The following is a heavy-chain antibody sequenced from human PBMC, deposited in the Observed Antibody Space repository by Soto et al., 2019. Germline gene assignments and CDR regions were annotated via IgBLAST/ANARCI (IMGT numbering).Heavy chain of an antibody. Sequence: GGSLRPSCAASGFTLSSYAMSWVRQAPGKGLEWVSTLSNSGGTTYYPDSVKGRFTISRDSSKSTLYLEMNSLRAEDTAVYYCARRGIGYYNMDVWGRGTTVTVSS. V-gene: IGHV3-23*01. CDR1: GFTLSSYA. CDR3: ARRGIGYYNMDV. D-gene: IGHD3-16*01. J-gene: IGHJ6*03. CDR2: LSNSGGTT.